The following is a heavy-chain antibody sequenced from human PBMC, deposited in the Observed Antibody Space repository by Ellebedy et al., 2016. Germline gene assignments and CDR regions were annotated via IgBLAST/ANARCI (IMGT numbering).Heavy chain of an antibody. CDR2: IRAKVYGGTT. D-gene: IGHD3-9*01. Sequence: GESLKISCAASEFTFSSHPMSWFRQAPGKGLEWVGFIRAKVYGGTTEYAASVTGRFTISRDDSKSIAYLQMSSLKAEDTAVYFCSRFNFGLQQYFDWFDYWGQGARVTVSS. V-gene: IGHV3-49*02. CDR3: SRFNFGLQQYFDWFDY. J-gene: IGHJ4*02. CDR1: EFTFSSHP.